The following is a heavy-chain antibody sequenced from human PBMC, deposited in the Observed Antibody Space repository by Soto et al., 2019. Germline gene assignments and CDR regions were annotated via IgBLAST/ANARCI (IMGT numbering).Heavy chain of an antibody. CDR2: IKQDGSED. D-gene: IGHD1-26*01. CDR3: ARRGRRSGNYADAFDI. V-gene: IGHV3-7*03. J-gene: IGHJ3*02. Sequence: GGSLRLSCAASGFTFSGYWMSWARQAPGKGLEWVANIKQDGSEDYFVDSVKGRFTISRDNAKNSLYLQMNSLKTDDTAVYYCARRGRRSGNYADAFDIWGQGTMVTVSS. CDR1: GFTFSGYW.